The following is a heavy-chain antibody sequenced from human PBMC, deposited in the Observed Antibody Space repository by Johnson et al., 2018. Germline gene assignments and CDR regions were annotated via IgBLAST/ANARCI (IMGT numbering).Heavy chain of an antibody. CDR1: GFTFSSYG. CDR3: AKDRGFELLVPASIVTGAVDI. V-gene: IGHV3-30*18. D-gene: IGHD2-2*01. J-gene: IGHJ3*02. CDR2: ISYDGSNK. Sequence: VQLLETGGGVVQPGRSLRLSCAASGFTFSSYGMHWVRQAPGKGLEWVAVISYDGSNKYYADSVKGRFTFYRDNSKNTLYLQRNSLRPEDTAVYYCAKDRGFELLVPASIVTGAVDIWGQGTVVTVSS.